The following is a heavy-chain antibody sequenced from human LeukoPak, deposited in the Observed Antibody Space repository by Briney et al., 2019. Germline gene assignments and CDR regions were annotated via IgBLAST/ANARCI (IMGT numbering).Heavy chain of an antibody. CDR1: GGSISSYY. CDR3: ARGGQYYYDSSGYYHPLYYFDY. V-gene: IGHV4-59*01. Sequence: SETLSLTCTASGGSISSYYWSWIRQPPGKGLEWIGYIYYSGSTNYNPSLKSRVTISVDTSKNQFSLKLSSVTAADTAVYYCARGGQYYYDSSGYYHPLYYFDYWGQGTLVTVSS. CDR2: IYYSGST. J-gene: IGHJ4*02. D-gene: IGHD3-22*01.